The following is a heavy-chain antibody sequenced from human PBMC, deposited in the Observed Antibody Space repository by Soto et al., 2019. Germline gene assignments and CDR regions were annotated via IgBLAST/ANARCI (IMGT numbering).Heavy chain of an antibody. V-gene: IGHV4-4*02. CDR3: ARSFGWYEVDS. CDR1: GVSIDSSYW. D-gene: IGHD6-19*01. CDR2: MSHGGGT. Sequence: QVQLQESGPGLVKPSGTLSLKPSGTLSLTCDVSGVSIDSSYWWGWVRQPPGRALEWLGDMSHGGGTNYTPSLKSRVTILLDKSKNQFSLSLSFVTAADTATYYCARSFGWYEVDSWGQGILVTVSS. J-gene: IGHJ4*02.